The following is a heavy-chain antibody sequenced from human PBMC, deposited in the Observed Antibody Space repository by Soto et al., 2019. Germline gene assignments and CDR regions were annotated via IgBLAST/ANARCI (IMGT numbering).Heavy chain of an antibody. J-gene: IGHJ4*02. V-gene: IGHV4-59*01. CDR3: VGGRFGELLDY. CDR2: ISYSGST. CDR1: GGSISSYY. D-gene: IGHD3-10*01. Sequence: PSETPSLTCTGSGGSISSYYWSWIRQPPGKGLEWIGYISYSGSTNYNPSLKSRVTISVDTSKNQFSLNLSSVTAADTAVYYCVGGRFGELLDYWGQGTLVTVSS.